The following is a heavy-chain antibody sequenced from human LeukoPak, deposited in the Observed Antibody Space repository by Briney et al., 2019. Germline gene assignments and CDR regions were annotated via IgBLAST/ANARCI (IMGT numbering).Heavy chain of an antibody. CDR3: ARGPYYDFWSGYYKGDYFDY. CDR1: GYTFTSYD. Sequence: ASVKVSCKASGYTFTSYDINWVRQATGQGVEWMGWMNPNSGNTGYAQKFQGRVTITRNTSISTAYMELSSLRSEDTAVYYCARGPYYDFWSGYYKGDYFDYWGQGTLVTVSS. D-gene: IGHD3-3*01. CDR2: MNPNSGNT. V-gene: IGHV1-8*03. J-gene: IGHJ4*02.